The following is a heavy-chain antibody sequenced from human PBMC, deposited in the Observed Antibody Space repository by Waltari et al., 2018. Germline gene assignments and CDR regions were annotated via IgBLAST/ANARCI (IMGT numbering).Heavy chain of an antibody. D-gene: IGHD3-3*01. Sequence: QLQLQESGPGLVKPSETLSLTCTVSGGSISSSSYYWGWIRQPPGKGLEWIGSIYYSGSTYHNPSLKRRVTISVDTSKNQFSLKLSSVTAADTAVYYCASLLGDFWSGYYTRYAFDIWGQGTMVTVSS. CDR3: ASLLGDFWSGYYTRYAFDI. J-gene: IGHJ3*02. CDR1: GGSISSSSYY. CDR2: IYYSGST. V-gene: IGHV4-39*01.